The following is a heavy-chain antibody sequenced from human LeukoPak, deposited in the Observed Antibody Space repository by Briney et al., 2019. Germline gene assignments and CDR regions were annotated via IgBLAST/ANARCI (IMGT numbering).Heavy chain of an antibody. D-gene: IGHD3-22*01. CDR1: GGSISSYY. V-gene: IGHV4-59*12. CDR3: ARDKPSSGYSFDY. J-gene: IGHJ4*02. CDR2: IYYSGST. Sequence: SSETLSLTCTVSGGSISSYYWSWIRQPPGKGLEWIGYIYYSGSTNYNPSLKSRVTISVDTSKNQFSLKLSSVTAADTAVYYCARDKPSSGYSFDYWGQGTLVTVSS.